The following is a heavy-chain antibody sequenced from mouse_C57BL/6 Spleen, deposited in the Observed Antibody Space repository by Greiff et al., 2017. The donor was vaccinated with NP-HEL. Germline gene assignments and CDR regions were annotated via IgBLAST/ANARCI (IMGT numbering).Heavy chain of an antibody. V-gene: IGHV1-19*01. CDR1: GYTFTDYY. J-gene: IGHJ4*01. CDR2: INPYNGGT. Sequence: EVQLQQSGPVLVKPGASVKMSCKASGYTFTDYYMNWVKQSHGKSLEWIGVINPYNGGTSYNQKFKGKATLTVDKSSSTAYMELNSLTSEDSAVYYCAGGGDDYAMDYWGQGTPVTVSS. CDR3: AGGGDDYAMDY.